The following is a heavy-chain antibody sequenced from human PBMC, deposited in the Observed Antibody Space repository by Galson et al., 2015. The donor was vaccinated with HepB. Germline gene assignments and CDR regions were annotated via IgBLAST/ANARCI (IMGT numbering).Heavy chain of an antibody. CDR3: ATPVSRGTYYMHY. CDR2: IPYDGSNK. CDR1: GFTFASYA. D-gene: IGHD1-26*01. Sequence: SLRLSCAASGFTFASYAMHWVRQAPGKGLEWVAVIPYDGSNKKYADSVKGRFTISRDNSKNTVYLQMNSLSAEDTAVYYCATPVSRGTYYMHYWGQGTLVTASS. V-gene: IGHV3-30-3*01. J-gene: IGHJ4*02.